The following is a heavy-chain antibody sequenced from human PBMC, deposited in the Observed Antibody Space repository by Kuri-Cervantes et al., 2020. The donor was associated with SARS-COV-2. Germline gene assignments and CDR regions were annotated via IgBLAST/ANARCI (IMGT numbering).Heavy chain of an antibody. Sequence: SQTLSLTCAVSGYSISSGYYWGWIRQPPGKGLEWIGEINHSGSTNYNPSLKSRVTISVDTSKNQFSLKLSSVTAADTAVYYCARGLPLDYPITFGGVIGAVDYWGQGTLVTVSS. D-gene: IGHD3-16*02. CDR2: INHSGST. CDR3: ARGLPLDYPITFGGVIGAVDY. CDR1: GYSISSGYY. V-gene: IGHV4-38-2*01. J-gene: IGHJ4*02.